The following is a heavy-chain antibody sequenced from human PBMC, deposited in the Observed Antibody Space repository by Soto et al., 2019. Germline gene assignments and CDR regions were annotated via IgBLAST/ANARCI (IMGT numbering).Heavy chain of an antibody. CDR1: GYSFTSYW. Sequence: GESLKISCKGSGYSFTSYWIGWVRQMPGKGLEWMGIIYPGDSDTGYSPSFQGQVTISADKSISTAYLQWSSLKASDTAMYYCARHGDYYDSSGYYPAPDYYYYYGMDVWGQGTTVTVSS. D-gene: IGHD3-22*01. CDR2: IYPGDSDT. CDR3: ARHGDYYDSSGYYPAPDYYYYYGMDV. V-gene: IGHV5-51*01. J-gene: IGHJ6*02.